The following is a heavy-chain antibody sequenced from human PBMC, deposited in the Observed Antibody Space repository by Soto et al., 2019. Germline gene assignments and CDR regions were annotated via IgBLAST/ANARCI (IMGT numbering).Heavy chain of an antibody. V-gene: IGHV4-30-4*01. Sequence: SETLSLTCTVSGACIRSTDYYRSWIPQAPRKGLEWIGYVYYTVSTYYNPSLMSRLTRSVDTSKNQFSLQLTSVADAETAVYYCVRTARQGAVAPHWFDRWGQGTQVTVSS. CDR1: GACIRSTDYY. CDR2: VYYTVST. J-gene: IGHJ5*02. CDR3: VRTARQGAVAPHWFDR.